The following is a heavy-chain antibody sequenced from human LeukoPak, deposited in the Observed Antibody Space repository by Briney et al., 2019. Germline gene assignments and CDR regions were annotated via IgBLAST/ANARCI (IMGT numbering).Heavy chain of an antibody. V-gene: IGHV4-30-2*01. Sequence: SETLSLTCAVSGGSISSGGYSWSWIRQPPGKGLEWIGYIYHSGSTYYNPSLKSRVTIPVDRSKNQFSLKLSSVTAADTAVYYCARDPGGSPGWFDPWGQGTLVTVSS. CDR3: ARDPGGSPGWFDP. J-gene: IGHJ5*02. CDR1: GGSISSGGYS. CDR2: IYHSGST.